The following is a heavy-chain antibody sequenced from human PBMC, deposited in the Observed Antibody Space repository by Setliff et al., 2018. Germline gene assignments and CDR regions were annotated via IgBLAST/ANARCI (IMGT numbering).Heavy chain of an antibody. D-gene: IGHD6-19*01. Sequence: ASVKVSCKASGHSFSSFSITWVRQAPGQGLEWMGWVSTYNGDTKYAQNFRGRVTMTTDMSTSTVYMELRTLRSDDTAVYFCARRPIALAGYRKGAFDIWGQGTMVTV. CDR2: VSTYNGDT. J-gene: IGHJ3*02. CDR1: GHSFSSFS. V-gene: IGHV1-18*01. CDR3: ARRPIALAGYRKGAFDI.